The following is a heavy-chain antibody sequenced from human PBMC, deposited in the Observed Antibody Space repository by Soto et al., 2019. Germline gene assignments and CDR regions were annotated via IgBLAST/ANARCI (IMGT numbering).Heavy chain of an antibody. Sequence: QVHLQQWGAGLLKPSETLSLTCAVYGESFIGYYWTWIRQPPGKGLEWIGEINHRGSANYNPSLKSRVTISVYTSNNQFSLKLSSVTAADASVYYCARTDIVTTSCFDPWGQCTLVTVSS. CDR3: ARTDIVTTSCFDP. V-gene: IGHV4-34*02. CDR2: INHRGSA. J-gene: IGHJ5*02. D-gene: IGHD5-12*01. CDR1: GESFIGYY.